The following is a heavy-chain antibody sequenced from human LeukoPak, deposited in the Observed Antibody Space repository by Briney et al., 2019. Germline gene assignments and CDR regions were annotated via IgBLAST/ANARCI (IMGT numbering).Heavy chain of an antibody. CDR2: IYYSGST. D-gene: IGHD2-21*02. CDR3: ARQCDGGGVYYFDY. Sequence: TSETLSLTCTVSGGSVSSGSYYWNWIRQPPGKGLEWIGYIYYSGSTNYSPSLKSRVTISMDTSKNQFSLKLTSVTAADTAVYYCARQCDGGGVYYFDYWGQGTLVTVSS. V-gene: IGHV4-61*01. J-gene: IGHJ4*02. CDR1: GGSVSSGSYY.